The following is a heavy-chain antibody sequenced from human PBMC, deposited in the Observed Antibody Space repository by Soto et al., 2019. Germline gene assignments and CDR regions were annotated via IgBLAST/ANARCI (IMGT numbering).Heavy chain of an antibody. Sequence: EVQLLESGGGLVQPGGSLRLSCAASGFTFSSYAMSWVRQAPGKGLEWVSAISGSGGSTYYADSVKGRFTISRDNSKNTLYLQMNSLRAEDTAVYYCAKSTRLTVAGNWLPLPNFFVYYFDYWGQGTLVTVPS. CDR3: AKSTRLTVAGNWLPLPNFFVYYFDY. CDR2: ISGSGGST. D-gene: IGHD6-19*01. J-gene: IGHJ4*02. CDR1: GFTFSSYA. V-gene: IGHV3-23*01.